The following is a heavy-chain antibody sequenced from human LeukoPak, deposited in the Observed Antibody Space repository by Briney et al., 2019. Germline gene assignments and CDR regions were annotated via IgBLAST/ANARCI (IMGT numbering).Heavy chain of an antibody. CDR2: IYYSGTT. Sequence: NPSETLSLTCTVSGGSISSSSYYWGWIRQPPGKGLEWIGSIYYSGTTKYNPSLKSRVTISADNSNNKFSLRLSSVTAADTALYYCARGTLYSGWSYYFDSWGQGTLVTVSS. J-gene: IGHJ4*02. CDR3: ARGTLYSGWSYYFDS. D-gene: IGHD6-19*01. CDR1: GGSISSSSYY. V-gene: IGHV4-39*07.